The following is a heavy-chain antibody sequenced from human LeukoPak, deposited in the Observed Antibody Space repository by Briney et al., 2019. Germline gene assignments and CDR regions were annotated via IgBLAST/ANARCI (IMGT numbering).Heavy chain of an antibody. J-gene: IGHJ4*02. Sequence: GGSLRLSCAASGFTFSSYEMNWVRQAPGKGLEWVSYISSSGSTIYYADSVKGRFTISRDNAKNSLYLQMNSLRAEDTAVYYCARDGSSWYGGYFDYWGQGTLVTVSS. V-gene: IGHV3-48*03. D-gene: IGHD6-13*01. CDR1: GFTFSSYE. CDR3: ARDGSSWYGGYFDY. CDR2: ISSSGSTI.